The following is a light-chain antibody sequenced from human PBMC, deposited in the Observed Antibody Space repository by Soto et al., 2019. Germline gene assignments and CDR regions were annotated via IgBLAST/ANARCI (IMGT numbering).Light chain of an antibody. CDR1: QSVDSAF. CDR3: QQYASSLT. J-gene: IGKJ1*01. V-gene: IGKV3-20*01. CDR2: GAS. Sequence: EIVLTQSPGSLSLSLGERATLSCRASQSVDSAFFAWYQQKPGQPPRLLMYGASRGATGIPDRFSGSGSGTDFTLTISRLEPEDFAGYSCQQYASSLTFGQGTKVEI.